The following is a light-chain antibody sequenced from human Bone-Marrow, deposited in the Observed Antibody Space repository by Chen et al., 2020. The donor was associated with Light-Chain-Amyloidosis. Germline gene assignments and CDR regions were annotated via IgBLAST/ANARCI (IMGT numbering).Light chain of an antibody. J-gene: IGLJ2*01. Sequence: QSALTQPASVSGSPGQSITISCTGSSSDVGNYNLVSWYQQHPGKAPKLMIFEVNKRPSGVSNRFYGSKSGNTASLTISGLLAEDEADYHCGSYAGSNTVVFGGGTKMTVL. CDR2: EVN. CDR1: SSDVGNYNL. CDR3: GSYAGSNTVV. V-gene: IGLV2-23*02.